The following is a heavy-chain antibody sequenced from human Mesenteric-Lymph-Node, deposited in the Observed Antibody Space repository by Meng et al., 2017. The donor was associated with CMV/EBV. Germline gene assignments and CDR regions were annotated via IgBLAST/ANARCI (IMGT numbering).Heavy chain of an antibody. V-gene: IGHV3-15*01. Sequence: SLRLSCAASGFTFSSYAMSWVRQAPGKGLEWVGRIKRITNGGTTDYAAPVKGRFTISRDDSKNTLSLQMNSLKTEDTAVYYCATDLGWGQGTLVTVSS. D-gene: IGHD7-27*01. CDR1: GFTFSSYA. CDR2: IKRITNGGTT. CDR3: ATDLG. J-gene: IGHJ4*02.